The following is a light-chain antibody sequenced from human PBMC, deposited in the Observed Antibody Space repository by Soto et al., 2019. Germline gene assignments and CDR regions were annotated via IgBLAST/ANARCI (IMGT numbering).Light chain of an antibody. Sequence: EIVLTQSPGTLSLSPGERATLSCRASQSVSSSYLAWYQQKPGQAPRLLIYGASSRATGIPDRFRGSGSGTDFTLTISRLEPEDFAVYYCQQYGSSPTWTFGQGTKVEIK. CDR2: GAS. CDR1: QSVSSSY. J-gene: IGKJ1*01. CDR3: QQYGSSPTWT. V-gene: IGKV3-20*01.